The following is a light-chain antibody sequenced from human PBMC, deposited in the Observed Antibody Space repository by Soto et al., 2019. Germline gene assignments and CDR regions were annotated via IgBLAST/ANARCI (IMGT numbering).Light chain of an antibody. CDR3: QQYGSSPLT. CDR2: GAS. Sequence: EIVLTQSPGTLSLSPGERVILSCRASQSVSSSYLAWYQRKPGQAPRLLIYGASSRATGIPDRFSGRGSGTDFTLTISRLEPEDLAVYYCQQYGSSPLTFGRGTRVQIK. V-gene: IGKV3-20*01. J-gene: IGKJ4*01. CDR1: QSVSSSY.